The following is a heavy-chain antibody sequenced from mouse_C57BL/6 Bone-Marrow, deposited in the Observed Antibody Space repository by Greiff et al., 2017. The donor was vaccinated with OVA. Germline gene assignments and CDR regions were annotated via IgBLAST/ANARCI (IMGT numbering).Heavy chain of an antibody. Sequence: EVQLQQSGPELVKPGASVKIPCTASGYTFTDYNMDWVKQSHGKSLEWIGDINPNNGGTIYNQKFKGKATLTVDKSSSTAYMELRSLTSEDTAVYYCAREGTEYFDVWGTGTTVTVSS. CDR2: INPNNGGT. D-gene: IGHD2-14*01. CDR3: AREGTEYFDV. CDR1: GYTFTDYN. V-gene: IGHV1-18*01. J-gene: IGHJ1*03.